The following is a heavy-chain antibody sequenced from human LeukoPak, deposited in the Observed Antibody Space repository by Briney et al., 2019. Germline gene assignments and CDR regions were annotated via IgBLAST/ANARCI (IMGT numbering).Heavy chain of an antibody. CDR2: IYTSGST. Sequence: SETLSLTCTVSSGSISSYYWSWIRQPAGKGLEWIGRIYTSGSTNYNPSLKSRVTMSVDTSKNQFSLKLSSVTAADTAVYYCVRETPYYYDSSGYWPFYYYYYMDVWGKGTTVTVSS. V-gene: IGHV4-4*07. D-gene: IGHD3-22*01. CDR3: VRETPYYYDSSGYWPFYYYYYMDV. J-gene: IGHJ6*03. CDR1: SGSISSYY.